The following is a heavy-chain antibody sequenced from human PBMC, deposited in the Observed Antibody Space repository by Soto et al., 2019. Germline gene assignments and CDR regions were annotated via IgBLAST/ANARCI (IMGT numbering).Heavy chain of an antibody. V-gene: IGHV3-30*18. CDR3: AKDSFWSGYYYGY. J-gene: IGHJ4*02. D-gene: IGHD3-3*01. CDR2: ISYDGSNK. CDR1: GFTFSSYG. Sequence: PGGSLRLSCAASGFTFSSYGMHWVRQAPGKGLEWVAVISYDGSNKYYADSVKGRFTISRDNSKNTLYLQMNSLRAEDTAVYYCAKDSFWSGYYYGYWGQGTLVTVSS.